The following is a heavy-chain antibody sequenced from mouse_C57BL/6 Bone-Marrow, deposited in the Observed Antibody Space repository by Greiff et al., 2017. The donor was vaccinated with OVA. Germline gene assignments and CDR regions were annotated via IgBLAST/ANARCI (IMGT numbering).Heavy chain of an antibody. J-gene: IGHJ3*01. CDR3: ARSSYGRAWFAY. CDR1: GYTFTSYW. D-gene: IGHD1-1*01. V-gene: IGHV1-55*01. CDR2: IYPGSGST. Sequence: QVQLQQPGAELVKPGASVKMSCKASGYTFTSYWITWVKQRPGQGLEWIGDIYPGSGSTNYNEKFKSKATLTVDTSSSTAYMQLSSLTSEDSAVYYCARSSYGRAWFAYWGQGTLVTVSA.